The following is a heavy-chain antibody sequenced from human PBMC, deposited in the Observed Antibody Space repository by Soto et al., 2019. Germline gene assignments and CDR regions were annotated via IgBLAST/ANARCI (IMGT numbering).Heavy chain of an antibody. D-gene: IGHD2-2*01. V-gene: IGHV5-51*01. CDR3: ARLSSYNYYYYGMDV. CDR1: GYSFTSYW. CDR2: IYPGDSDS. J-gene: IGHJ6*02. Sequence: XDSLKVSCKCSGYSFTSYWIGWVLQMPGKGLEWMGIIYPGDSDSRYSPSFQGQVTISADKSISTAYLQWSSLKASDTAMYYCARLSSYNYYYYGMDVWGQGTTVTVSS.